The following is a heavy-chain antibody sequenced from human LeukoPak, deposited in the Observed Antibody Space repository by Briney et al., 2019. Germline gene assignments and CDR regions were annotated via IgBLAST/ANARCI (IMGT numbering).Heavy chain of an antibody. V-gene: IGHV1-8*01. CDR2: MNPNTGDT. D-gene: IGHD1-26*01. Sequence: ASVRVSCKASGYTFTGYDINWVRQATGQGLERVGWMNPNTGDTGYAQKFQGRVTMTRNSSIDTAYMELSGLRSEDTAVYYCTRGSLSGSSRDYWGQGTLLTVSS. CDR3: TRGSLSGSSRDY. J-gene: IGHJ4*02. CDR1: GYTFTGYD.